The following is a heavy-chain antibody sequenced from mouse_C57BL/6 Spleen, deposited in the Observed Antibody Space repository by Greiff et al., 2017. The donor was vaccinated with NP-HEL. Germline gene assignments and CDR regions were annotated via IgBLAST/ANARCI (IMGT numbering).Heavy chain of an antibody. CDR2: IDPSDSET. CDR3: ARSGYSNYAGFAY. CDR1: GYTFTSYW. D-gene: IGHD2-5*01. J-gene: IGHJ3*01. Sequence: QVQLKQPGAELVRPGSSVKLSCKASGYTFTSYWMHWVKQRPIQGLEWIGNIDPSDSETHYNQKFKDKATLTVDKSSSTAYMQLSSLTSEDSAVYYCARSGYSNYAGFAYWGQGTLVTVSA. V-gene: IGHV1-52*01.